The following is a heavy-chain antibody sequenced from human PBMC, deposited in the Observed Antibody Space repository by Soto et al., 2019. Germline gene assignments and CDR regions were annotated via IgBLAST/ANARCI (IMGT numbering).Heavy chain of an antibody. CDR2: VYYRGRS. V-gene: IGHV4-39*01. D-gene: IGHD4-17*01. J-gene: IGHJ4*02. Sequence: SETLSLTCTVSGGSVTNSSYYWGWIRQSPGKGMEWIGSVYYRGRSYSKSSVKSRVTISVDTSKNRFSLSLNSVTASDTAVYFCVSQRTTVPTQAYFDYWGPGALVTVSS. CDR3: VSQRTTVPTQAYFDY. CDR1: GGSVTNSSYY.